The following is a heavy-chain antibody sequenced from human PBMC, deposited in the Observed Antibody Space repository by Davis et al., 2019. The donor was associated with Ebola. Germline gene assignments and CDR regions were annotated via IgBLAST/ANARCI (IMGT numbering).Heavy chain of an antibody. D-gene: IGHD3-10*01. CDR2: LKRKIDGGTS. Sequence: GESLKISCAASGFSVSNAWMNWVRQAPGKGLAWVGHLKRKIDGGTSDYAAPGKGSFFISRDESQNKVFLQMNSLNTEDSAVDYCPPTLPWFGKVSRDQWGQGTLVTVSS. V-gene: IGHV3-15*07. J-gene: IGHJ4*02. CDR3: PPTLPWFGKVSRDQ. CDR1: GFSVSNAW.